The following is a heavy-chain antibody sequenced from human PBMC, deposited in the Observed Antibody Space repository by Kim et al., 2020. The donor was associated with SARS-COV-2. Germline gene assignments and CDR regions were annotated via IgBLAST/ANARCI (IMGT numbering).Heavy chain of an antibody. CDR3: ARGGRGLGPFDY. D-gene: IGHD3-16*01. Sequence: YYADTLKGRVTNSRDNAKNSLYLKLNSLRAEYTAVYYGARGGRGLGPFDYWGQGTLVTVSS. V-gene: IGHV3-48*04. J-gene: IGHJ4*02.